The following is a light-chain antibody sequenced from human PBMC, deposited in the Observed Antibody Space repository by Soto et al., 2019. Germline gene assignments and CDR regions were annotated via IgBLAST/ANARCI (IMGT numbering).Light chain of an antibody. CDR1: QSISSW. V-gene: IGKV1-5*01. J-gene: IGKJ2*01. CDR3: QQYNSYSLT. CDR2: DAS. Sequence: DIQMTQSPSTLSASVGDRVTITCRASQSISSWLAWYQQKPGKAPKLLIYDASSLEIGVPSGFSGSGSGTEFTLTISSLQPDDFATYYYQQYNSYSLTFGQGTKLAI.